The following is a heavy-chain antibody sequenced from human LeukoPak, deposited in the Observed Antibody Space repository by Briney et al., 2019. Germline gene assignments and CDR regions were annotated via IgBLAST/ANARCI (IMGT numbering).Heavy chain of an antibody. J-gene: IGHJ4*02. Sequence: ASVKVSCKASGGTFSSYAISWVRQAPGQGLEWMGGIIPIFDTPNYAQKFQGRVTMTRNTSISTAYMELSSLRSEDTAVYYCARLDYWGQGTLVTVSS. CDR3: ARLDY. V-gene: IGHV1-69*05. CDR1: GGTFSSYA. CDR2: IIPIFDTP.